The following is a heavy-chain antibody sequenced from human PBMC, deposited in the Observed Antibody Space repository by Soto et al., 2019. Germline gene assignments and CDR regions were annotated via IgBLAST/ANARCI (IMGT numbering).Heavy chain of an antibody. D-gene: IGHD6-13*01. CDR1: GGSISSYY. CDR3: ARDKRDSHSSSWYFETYYMDV. J-gene: IGHJ6*03. V-gene: IGHV4-59*01. Sequence: SETLSLTCTVSGGSISSYYWSWIRQPPGKGLEWIGYIYYSGSTNYNPSLKSRVTISVDTSKNQFSLKLSSVTAADTAVYYCARDKRDSHSSSWYFETYYMDVWGKGTTVTVSS. CDR2: IYYSGST.